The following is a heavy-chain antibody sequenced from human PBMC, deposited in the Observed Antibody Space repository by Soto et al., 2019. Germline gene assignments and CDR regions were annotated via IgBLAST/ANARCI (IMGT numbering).Heavy chain of an antibody. V-gene: IGHV3-74*01. D-gene: IGHD3-16*01. CDR3: ASSXLWPLDLNY. J-gene: IGHJ4*02. CDR1: GFPFSNAW. CDR2: INTDGSST. Sequence: GGSLRLSCAASGFPFSNAWMSWVRQAPGKGLVWVSRINTDGSSTNYSASVKGRFTVSRYNAKNTLHLKMNSLRAEDRAVYYCASSXLWPLDLNYWGQGTLVTVSS.